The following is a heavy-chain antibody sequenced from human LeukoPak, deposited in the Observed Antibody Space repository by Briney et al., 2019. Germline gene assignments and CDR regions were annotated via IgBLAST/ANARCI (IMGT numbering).Heavy chain of an antibody. D-gene: IGHD5-18*01. J-gene: IGHJ4*02. CDR3: ARGGYSYGEGSDY. Sequence: GGSLRLSCAVSGFPFSSYWMDWVRQAPGKGPVWVSRNTAGTSTDYADSVKGRFTISRDNAKNSLYLQMNSLRAEDTAVYYCARGGYSYGEGSDYWGQGTLVTVSS. CDR1: GFPFSSYW. CDR2: NTAGTST. V-gene: IGHV3-74*01.